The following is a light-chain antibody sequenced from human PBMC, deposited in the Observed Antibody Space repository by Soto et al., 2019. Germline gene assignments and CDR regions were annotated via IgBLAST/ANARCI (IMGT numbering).Light chain of an antibody. V-gene: IGKV1-5*01. CDR2: DAS. Sequence: DIPMTQSPSTLSASVGDRVTITCRASQTISSRLAWYQQKPGKAPNLLIYDASSLESGVPSRFSGSGSGTEFTLTINSLQSDDFATYYCQQYNSYSITFGQGTRLEIK. J-gene: IGKJ5*01. CDR3: QQYNSYSIT. CDR1: QTISSR.